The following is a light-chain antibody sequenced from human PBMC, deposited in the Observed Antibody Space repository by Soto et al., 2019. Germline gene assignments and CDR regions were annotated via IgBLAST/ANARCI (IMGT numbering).Light chain of an antibody. CDR2: KAS. V-gene: IGKV1-5*03. CDR3: QQYNSYPVWT. Sequence: DIQMTQSPSTLSASVGDRVTITCRASQSISSWLAWYQQKPGKAPKLLIYKASSLESGVPSRFSGSGSGTEFTLTISSLQPDDFATCYCQQYNSYPVWTFGQGTKVEIK. J-gene: IGKJ1*01. CDR1: QSISSW.